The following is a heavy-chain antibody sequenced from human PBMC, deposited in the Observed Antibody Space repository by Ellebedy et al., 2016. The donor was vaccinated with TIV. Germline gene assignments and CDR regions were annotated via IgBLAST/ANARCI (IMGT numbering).Heavy chain of an antibody. J-gene: IGHJ4*02. CDR3: ARGDCSSTSCYTFPPDY. V-gene: IGHV4-34*01. D-gene: IGHD2-2*02. CDR2: INHSGST. CDR1: GGSFSGYY. Sequence: SETLSLTXAVYGGSFSGYYWSWIRQPPGKGLEWIGEINHSGSTNYNPSLKSRVTISVDTSKNQFSLKLSSVTAADTAVYYCARGDCSSTSCYTFPPDYWGQGTLVTVSS.